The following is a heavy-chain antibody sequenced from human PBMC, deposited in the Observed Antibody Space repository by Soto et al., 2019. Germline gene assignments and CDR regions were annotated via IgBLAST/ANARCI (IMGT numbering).Heavy chain of an antibody. J-gene: IGHJ6*02. CDR2: ISYDGSNK. CDR3: AKGDANYYDSSGYYYYYYYYGMDV. Sequence: PGGSLRLSCAASGFTFSSYGMHWVRQAPGKGLEWVAVISYDGSNKYYADSVKGRFTISRDNSKNTLYLQMNSLRAEDTAVYYCAKGDANYYDSSGYYYYYYYYGMDVWGQGTTVTSP. D-gene: IGHD3-22*01. V-gene: IGHV3-30*18. CDR1: GFTFSSYG.